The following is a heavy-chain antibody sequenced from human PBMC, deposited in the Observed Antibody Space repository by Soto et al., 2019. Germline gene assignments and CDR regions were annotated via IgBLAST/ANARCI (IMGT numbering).Heavy chain of an antibody. CDR2: ISIGGSTI. J-gene: IGHJ4*02. CDR1: GFTFSSYE. D-gene: IGHD2-2*01. CDR3: ARDDSCDPSYFHY. V-gene: IGHV3-48*03. Sequence: PGGSLRLSCAASGFTFSSYEMNWVRQAPGKGLEWVSYISIGGSTIYYADSVRGRFTISRDNAKNSLYLQMNSLRAEDTAVYYCARDDSCDPSYFHYWGQGTLVTVSS.